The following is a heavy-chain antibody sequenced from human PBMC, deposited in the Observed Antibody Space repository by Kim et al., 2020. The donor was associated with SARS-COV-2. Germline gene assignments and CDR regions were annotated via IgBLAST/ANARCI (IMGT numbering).Heavy chain of an antibody. CDR2: INHSGNT. J-gene: IGHJ5*02. D-gene: IGHD3-10*01. CDR1: GGSFSGYY. V-gene: IGHV4-34*01. CDR3: ARGQSNRGYYYGSGSYYKGWFDP. Sequence: SETLSLTCAVYGGSFSGYYWSWIRQPPGKGLEWIGEINHSGNTNYNPSLKSRVTILVDTSKNQFSLNLSSVTAADTAVYYCARGQSNRGYYYGSGSYYKGWFDPWGQGTLVTVSS.